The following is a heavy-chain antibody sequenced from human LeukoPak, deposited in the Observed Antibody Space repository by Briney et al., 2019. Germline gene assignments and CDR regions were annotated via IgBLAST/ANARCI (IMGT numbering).Heavy chain of an antibody. Sequence: GGSPRLSCAASGFSVSSNYMSWVRQAPGKGLVWVSVIYPAGSTSYADSVKGRFTISRDNSKNTLYLQMNSLRAEDTAVYYCARDEVVAATLDYYGMDVWGQGTTVTVSS. CDR3: ARDEVVAATLDYYGMDV. D-gene: IGHD2-15*01. CDR1: GFSVSSNY. J-gene: IGHJ6*02. V-gene: IGHV3-53*05. CDR2: IYPAGST.